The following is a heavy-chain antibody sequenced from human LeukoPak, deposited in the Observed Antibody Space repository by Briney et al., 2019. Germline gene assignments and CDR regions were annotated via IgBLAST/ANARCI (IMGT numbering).Heavy chain of an antibody. J-gene: IGHJ3*02. CDR3: GRDLNWGAFDI. Sequence: QPGGSLRLSCAASGFTFSSYGMHWVRQAPGKGVEWVSGIRANGETTYYADSVRGRFTISRDNSRSMVWLQMNSLTAEDTAMYYCGRDLNWGAFDIRGLGTLVTVSS. CDR2: IRANGETT. CDR1: GFTFSSYG. V-gene: IGHV3-23*01. D-gene: IGHD7-27*01.